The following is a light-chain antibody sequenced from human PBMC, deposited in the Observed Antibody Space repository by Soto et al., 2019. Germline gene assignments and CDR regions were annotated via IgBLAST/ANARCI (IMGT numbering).Light chain of an antibody. CDR2: GAS. J-gene: IGKJ4*01. Sequence: EIVVTQSPSLVSVSPGERVTLSGRASQSVISSLAWYQQKLGQAPRLLIYGASTRATGIPARFSGSGSGTEFFLNISSLQSEDSAIYYCQHYNNWLGTFGGGTKVDIK. V-gene: IGKV3-15*01. CDR1: QSVISS. CDR3: QHYNNWLGT.